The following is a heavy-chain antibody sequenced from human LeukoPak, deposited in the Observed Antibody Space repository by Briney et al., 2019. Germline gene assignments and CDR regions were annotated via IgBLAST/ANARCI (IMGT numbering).Heavy chain of an antibody. CDR1: GYTFTSYD. J-gene: IGHJ2*01. CDR2: MNPNSGNT. V-gene: IGHV1-8*01. CDR3: ARFGELAVYPYFAL. D-gene: IGHD3-3*01. Sequence: ASVKVSCKASGYTFTSYDVNWVRQATGQGLEWMGWMNPNSGNTGYAQKFQGRVTMTRNTSISTAYMELSSLRSEDTAVYYCARFGELAVYPYFALWGRRTLVTGSS.